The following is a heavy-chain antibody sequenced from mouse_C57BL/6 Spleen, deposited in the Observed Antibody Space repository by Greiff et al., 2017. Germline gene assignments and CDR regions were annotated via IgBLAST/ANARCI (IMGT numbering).Heavy chain of an antibody. CDR3: SFTTVPYYAMDY. CDR2: FDPENGDT. D-gene: IGHD1-1*01. Sequence: VQLQQSGAELVRPGASVKLSCTASGFNIKDDYMHWVKQRPEQGLEWIGWFDPENGDTEYASKFQGKATITADTSSNTAYLQLSSLTSEDTAVYYCSFTTVPYYAMDYWGQGTSVTVSS. V-gene: IGHV14-4*01. CDR1: GFNIKDDY. J-gene: IGHJ4*01.